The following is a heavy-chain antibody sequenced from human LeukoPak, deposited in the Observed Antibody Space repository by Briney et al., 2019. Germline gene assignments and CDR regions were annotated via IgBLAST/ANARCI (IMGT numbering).Heavy chain of an antibody. Sequence: SETLSLTCTVSGGSISSYYWSWIRQPPGKGLEWIGYIYYSGSTNYNPSLKSRVTISVDTSKNQFSLKLSSVTAADTAVYYCAREDYDILTGNSLGAFDIWGQGTMVTVSS. J-gene: IGHJ3*02. CDR2: IYYSGST. CDR1: GGSISSYY. V-gene: IGHV4-59*01. CDR3: AREDYDILTGNSLGAFDI. D-gene: IGHD3-9*01.